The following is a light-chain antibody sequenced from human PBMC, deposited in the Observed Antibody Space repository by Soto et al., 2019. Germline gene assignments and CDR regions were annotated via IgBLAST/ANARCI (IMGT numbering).Light chain of an antibody. CDR3: SAYTTTSTLI. J-gene: IGLJ1*01. V-gene: IGLV2-14*01. CDR2: EVN. Sequence: QSVLTQPASVSGSPGQSVTISCTGTGSDLDGYDHVSWYQQHPGTAPKLLLYEVNNRPSGVSNRFSGSKSGNTASLIISGLQTEDEADYYCSAYTTTSTLIFGTGTKVTVL. CDR1: GSDLDGYDH.